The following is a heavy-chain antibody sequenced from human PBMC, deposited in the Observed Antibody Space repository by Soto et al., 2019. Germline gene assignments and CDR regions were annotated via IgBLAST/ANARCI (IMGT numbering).Heavy chain of an antibody. D-gene: IGHD5-18*01. V-gene: IGHV3-30*18. Sequence: QVDLVESGGGVVQPGRPLRLSCAASGFSFSSHGMHWVRQGPGKGLEWLAVITHDGVTTYYADSVKGRFSVSRDNAKNTLYLQMTSLGAEDTAQYYCAKDREDTTMTFDNWGQGTLVTVSS. CDR3: AKDREDTTMTFDN. CDR1: GFSFSSHG. CDR2: ITHDGVTT. J-gene: IGHJ4*02.